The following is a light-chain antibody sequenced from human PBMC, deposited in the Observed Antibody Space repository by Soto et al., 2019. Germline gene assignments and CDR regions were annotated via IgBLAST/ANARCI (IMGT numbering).Light chain of an antibody. CDR3: QQYNSYPWT. J-gene: IGKJ1*01. CDR1: QRISSW. CDR2: DAS. Sequence: DIQMTQSPSTLSASVGDRVTITCRASQRISSWLAWYQQKPGKAPKLLIYDASSLESGVPSRFSGSGSGTEFTLTIISLQPDDFATYYCQQYNSYPWTFGQGTKVEIK. V-gene: IGKV1-5*01.